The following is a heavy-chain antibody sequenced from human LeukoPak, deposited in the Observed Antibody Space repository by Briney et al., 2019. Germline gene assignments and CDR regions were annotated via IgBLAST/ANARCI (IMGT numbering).Heavy chain of an antibody. J-gene: IGHJ4*02. D-gene: IGHD3-10*01. V-gene: IGHV4-31*03. CDR2: IYYSGST. CDR1: GGSISSGGYY. Sequence: PSETLSLTCTVSGGSISSGGYYWSWIRQHPGKGLEWIGYIYYSGSTYYNPSLKSRVTISVDTSKNQFSLKLSSVTAADTAVYYCARSPRNCGSGSALIDYWGQGTLVTVSS. CDR3: ARSPRNCGSGSALIDY.